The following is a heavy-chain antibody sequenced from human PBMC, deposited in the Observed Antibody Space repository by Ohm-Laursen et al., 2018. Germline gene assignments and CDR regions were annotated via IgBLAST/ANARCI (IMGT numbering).Heavy chain of an antibody. V-gene: IGHV3-48*03. CDR1: GFTLSSYE. J-gene: IGHJ1*01. Sequence: SLRLSCAASGFTLSSYEMNWVRQAPGKGLEWVSYISSGGSTIYYADSVKGRFTISRDNARNSLYLQMNSLRADDTAVYYCARVSNYPRKDFQHWGQGTLVTVSS. CDR3: ARVSNYPRKDFQH. D-gene: IGHD4/OR15-4a*01. CDR2: ISSGGSTI.